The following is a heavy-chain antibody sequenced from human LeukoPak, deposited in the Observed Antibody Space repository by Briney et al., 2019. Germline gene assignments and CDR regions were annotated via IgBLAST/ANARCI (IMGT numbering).Heavy chain of an antibody. CDR3: ARDGLAGPLPYNWFDP. D-gene: IGHD1-14*01. J-gene: IGHJ5*02. CDR2: IYYSGST. CDR1: GGSISSYY. Sequence: SETLSLTCTVSGGSISSYYWSWIRQPPGKGLEWIGYIYYSGSTNYNPSLKSRVTISVDTSKNQFSLKLSSVTAADTAVYYCARDGLAGPLPYNWFDPWGQGALVTVSS. V-gene: IGHV4-59*01.